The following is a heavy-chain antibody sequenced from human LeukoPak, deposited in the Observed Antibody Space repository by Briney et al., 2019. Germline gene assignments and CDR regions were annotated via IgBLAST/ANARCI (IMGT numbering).Heavy chain of an antibody. CDR2: IIPIFGTA. CDR1: GGTFSSYA. CDR3: AMYDSSGPTLDY. Sequence: ASVKVSCKASGGTFSSYAISWVRQAPGQGLEWMGGIIPIFGTANYAQKFQGRVTITTDESTSTAYMELSSLRSEDTAVYDCAMYDSSGPTLDYWGQGTLVTVSS. D-gene: IGHD3-22*01. V-gene: IGHV1-69*05. J-gene: IGHJ4*02.